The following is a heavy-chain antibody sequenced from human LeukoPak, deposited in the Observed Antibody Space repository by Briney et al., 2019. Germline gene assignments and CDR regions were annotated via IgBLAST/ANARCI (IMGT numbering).Heavy chain of an antibody. CDR2: IRYDGSNK. CDR1: GFTFSSYG. V-gene: IGHV3-30*02. CDR3: AXPGGVSDPSGDYFDY. Sequence: PGGSLRLSCAASGFTFSSYGMHWVRQAPGKGLEWVAFIRYDGSNKYYADSVKGRFTISRDNSKNTLYLQMNSLRAEDTAVYYCAXPGGVSDPSGDYFDYWGQGTLVTVSS. D-gene: IGHD2-8*02. J-gene: IGHJ4*02.